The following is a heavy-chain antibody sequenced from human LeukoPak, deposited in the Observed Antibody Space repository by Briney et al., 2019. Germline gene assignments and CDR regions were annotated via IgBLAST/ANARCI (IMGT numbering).Heavy chain of an antibody. CDR3: AKDGVVSTIRPYFFDS. Sequence: PGGSLRLSCAASGFTFSSYAMSWVRQVPGKGLEWVPSVSGSGGITYYADSVKGRFTLSRDNSKNTVNLQMNSLRADDTAVYYCAKDGVVSTIRPYFFDSWGQGALVTVSS. CDR2: VSGSGGIT. CDR1: GFTFSSYA. D-gene: IGHD5/OR15-5a*01. V-gene: IGHV3-23*01. J-gene: IGHJ4*02.